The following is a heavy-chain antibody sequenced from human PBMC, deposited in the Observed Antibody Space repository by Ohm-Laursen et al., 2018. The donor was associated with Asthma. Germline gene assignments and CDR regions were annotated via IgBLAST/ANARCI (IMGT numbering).Heavy chain of an antibody. CDR3: ASGLAGDYGDYVPDF. D-gene: IGHD4-17*01. CDR2: FNPNDGAT. CDR1: EYAFGGYY. Sequence: ASVKVSCKASEYAFGGYYIHWVRQAPGQGLEWMGRFNPNDGATSFAQKFQGRVTMTWDTSITTAYMELSRLTSDDTAVYYCASGLAGDYGDYVPDFWGQGSLVTVSA. V-gene: IGHV1-2*06. J-gene: IGHJ4*02.